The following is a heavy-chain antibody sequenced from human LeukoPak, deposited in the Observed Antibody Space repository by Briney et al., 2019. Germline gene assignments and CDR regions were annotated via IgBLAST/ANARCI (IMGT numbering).Heavy chain of an antibody. V-gene: IGHV1-46*01. CDR2: INPSGGST. J-gene: IGHJ4*02. CDR1: GYTFTSYY. D-gene: IGHD3-9*01. CDR3: ARVRYFDWFLDY. Sequence: ASVKVSCKASGYTFTSYYMHWVRQAPGQGLEWMGIINPSGGSTSYAQKFQGRVTMTRDMSTSTVYMELSSLRSEDTAVYYCARVRYFDWFLDYWGQGTLVTVSS.